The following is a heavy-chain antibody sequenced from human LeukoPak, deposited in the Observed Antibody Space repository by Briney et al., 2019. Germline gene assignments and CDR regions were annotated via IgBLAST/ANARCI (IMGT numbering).Heavy chain of an antibody. CDR3: ARGVDIVATWVFDY. Sequence: PGGSLRLSCSASGXTVSSNYMSWVRQAPGKGLEWVSVIYSGGSTYYADSVKGRFTISRDNSKNTLYLQMNSLRAEDTAVYYCARGVDIVATWVFDYWGQGTLVTVSS. V-gene: IGHV3-66*01. CDR1: GXTVSSNY. J-gene: IGHJ4*02. CDR2: IYSGGST. D-gene: IGHD5-12*01.